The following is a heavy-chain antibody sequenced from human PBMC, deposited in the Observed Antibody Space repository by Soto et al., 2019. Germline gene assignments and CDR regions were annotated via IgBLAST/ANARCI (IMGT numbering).Heavy chain of an antibody. V-gene: IGHV4-4*02. CDR3: ARVGCSGGSCYSALDY. Sequence: QVQLQESGPGLVKPSGTLSLTCAVSGGSISSSNWWSWVRQPPGQGLEWIGEIYHSGSTNCNPSLKSRVTISVDKSKNQFSLKLSSVTAADSAVYYCARVGCSGGSCYSALDYWGQGTLVTVSS. CDR2: IYHSGST. J-gene: IGHJ4*02. CDR1: GGSISSSNW. D-gene: IGHD2-15*01.